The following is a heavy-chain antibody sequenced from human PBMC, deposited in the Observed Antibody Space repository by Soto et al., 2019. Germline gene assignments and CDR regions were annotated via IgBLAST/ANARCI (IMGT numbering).Heavy chain of an antibody. CDR2: IYYSGST. V-gene: IGHV4-30-4*01. CDR3: ARAMVVTQTWFDP. Sequence: QVQLQESGPGLVKPSQTLSLTCTVSGGSISSGDYYWSWIRQPPGKGLEWIGYIYYSGSTYYNPSLKRRVTISVDTSKNQFPLKLNSVTAADTAVYYCARAMVVTQTWFDPWGQGTLVTVSS. J-gene: IGHJ5*02. D-gene: IGHD2-21*02. CDR1: GGSISSGDYY.